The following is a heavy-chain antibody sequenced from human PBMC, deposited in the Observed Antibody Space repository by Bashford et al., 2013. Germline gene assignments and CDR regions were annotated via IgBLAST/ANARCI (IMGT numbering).Heavy chain of an antibody. CDR2: LETKLTVPH. D-gene: IGHD6-19*01. J-gene: IGHJ4*02. Sequence: GGSLRLSCAASGFIFSDYYMDWVRQAPGRGPGVGWAVLETKLTVPHRIRASVKGRFIVSRDDSRNSLYLQMNSLKTEDTAVYYCARVGYSSPVDYWGQGTLVTVSS. CDR3: ARVGYSSPVDY. CDR1: GFIFSDYY. V-gene: IGHV3-72*01.